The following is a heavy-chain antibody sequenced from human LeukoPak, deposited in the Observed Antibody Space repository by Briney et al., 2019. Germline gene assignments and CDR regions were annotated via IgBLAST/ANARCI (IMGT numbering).Heavy chain of an antibody. V-gene: IGHV6-1*01. CDR1: GDTVSSNSAA. CDR2: TYYRSKLYD. Sequence: PSQTLSLTCALSGDTVSSNSAAWNWITASPSRGLEWLGRTYYRSKLYDDYAVSVKSRITITPDTSKNQFSLQLNSVTPEDTAMYYCARSEFQQQLGWFDPGGQGTLVTVSS. J-gene: IGHJ5*02. D-gene: IGHD6-13*01. CDR3: ARSEFQQQLGWFDP.